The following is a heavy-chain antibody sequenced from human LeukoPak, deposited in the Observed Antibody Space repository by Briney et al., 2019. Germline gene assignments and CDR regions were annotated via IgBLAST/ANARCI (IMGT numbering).Heavy chain of an antibody. Sequence: ASVKVSCKASGYTFTDYALHWVRQAPGQGLEWMGWITTGRGETRYSQEVQRRITFTRDTSASTVYMDLSDLRSDDTAVYYCARGGKQWRGGNYFDSWGQGTLVAVSS. CDR3: ARGGKQWRGGNYFDS. J-gene: IGHJ4*02. CDR2: ITTGRGET. CDR1: GYTFTDYA. V-gene: IGHV1-3*04. D-gene: IGHD6-19*01.